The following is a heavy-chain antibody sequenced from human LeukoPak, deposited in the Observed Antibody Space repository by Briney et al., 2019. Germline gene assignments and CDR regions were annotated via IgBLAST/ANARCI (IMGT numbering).Heavy chain of an antibody. CDR3: AKDSHSSSWYGTNWFDP. J-gene: IGHJ5*02. Sequence: PGRSLRLSCAASGFTFDDYAMHWVRQAPGKGLERVSGISWNSGSIGYADSVKGRFTISRDNAKNSLYLQMNSLRAEDTALYYCAKDSHSSSWYGTNWFDPWGQGTLVTVSS. CDR2: ISWNSGSI. CDR1: GFTFDDYA. D-gene: IGHD6-13*01. V-gene: IGHV3-9*01.